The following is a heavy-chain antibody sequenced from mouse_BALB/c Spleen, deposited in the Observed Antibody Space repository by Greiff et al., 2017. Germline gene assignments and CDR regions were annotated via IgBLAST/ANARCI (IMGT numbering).Heavy chain of an antibody. J-gene: IGHJ3*01. V-gene: IGHV1-84*02. CDR2: IYPGSGNT. Sequence: LVESGPELVKPGASVKISCKASGYTFTDYYINWVKQKPGQGLEWIGWIYPGSGNTKYNEKFKGKATLTVDTSSSTAYMQLSSLTSEDTAVYFCARGNYYGNLFAYWGQGTLVTVSA. CDR3: ARGNYYGNLFAY. CDR1: GYTFTDYY. D-gene: IGHD2-1*01.